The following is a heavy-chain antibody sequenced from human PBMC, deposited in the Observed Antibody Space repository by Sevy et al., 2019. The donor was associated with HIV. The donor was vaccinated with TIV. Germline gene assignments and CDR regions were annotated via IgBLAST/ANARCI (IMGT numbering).Heavy chain of an antibody. CDR3: AKVDVVGTTEDAFDI. V-gene: IGHV3-23*01. J-gene: IGHJ3*02. CDR1: GFTFRSYA. Sequence: GGSLRLSCAASGFTFRSYAMSWVRQAPGKGLEWVSAISGSGGSTSYADSLKGRFTISRDNSKNTLYLQMNSLRAEDTAVYYCAKVDVVGTTEDAFDIWGQGTMVTVSS. D-gene: IGHD1-26*01. CDR2: ISGSGGST.